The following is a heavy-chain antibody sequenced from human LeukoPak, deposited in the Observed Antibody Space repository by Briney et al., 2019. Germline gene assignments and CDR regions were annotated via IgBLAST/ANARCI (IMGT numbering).Heavy chain of an antibody. V-gene: IGHV3-53*01. Sequence: PGGSLRLSCAASGFTVSSNYMSWVRQAPGKGLEWVSVIYSGGSTYYADSVKGRFTISRDNSKNTLYLQMNSLRAEDTAVYYCARAYCGGDYYSWRSNHWYFDLWGRGTLVTVSS. CDR2: IYSGGST. J-gene: IGHJ2*01. CDR1: GFTVSSNY. D-gene: IGHD2-21*02. CDR3: ARAYCGGDYYSWRSNHWYFDL.